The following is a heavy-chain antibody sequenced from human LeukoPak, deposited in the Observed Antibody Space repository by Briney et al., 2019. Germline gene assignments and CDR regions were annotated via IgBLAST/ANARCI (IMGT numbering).Heavy chain of an antibody. J-gene: IGHJ6*02. CDR1: GFTFSSYA. CDR3: AKDLEQQLVLLVWGMDV. V-gene: IGHV3-23*01. CDR2: ISGSGGST. Sequence: PGGSLRLSCAASGFTFSSYAMSWVRQAPGKGLEWVSAISGSGGSTYYADSVKGRFTISSDNSENTLSLQMNSLRAEDTAEYYCAKDLEQQLVLLVWGMDVWGQGTTVTVSS. D-gene: IGHD6-13*01.